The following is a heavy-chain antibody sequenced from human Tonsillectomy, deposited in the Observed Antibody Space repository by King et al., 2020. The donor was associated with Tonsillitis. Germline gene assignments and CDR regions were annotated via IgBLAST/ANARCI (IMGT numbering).Heavy chain of an antibody. V-gene: IGHV4-59*08. CDR3: AGGYSSSY. J-gene: IGHJ4*02. D-gene: IGHD6-13*01. Sequence: VQLQESGPGLVKPSETLSLTCTVSGGSISSYYWSWFRQPPGKGLEWIGYIYYSGSTNYNPSLKSRVTISVDTSKNQFSPKLSSVTAADTAVYFCAGGYSSSYWGQGTLVTVSS. CDR1: GGSISSYY. CDR2: IYYSGST.